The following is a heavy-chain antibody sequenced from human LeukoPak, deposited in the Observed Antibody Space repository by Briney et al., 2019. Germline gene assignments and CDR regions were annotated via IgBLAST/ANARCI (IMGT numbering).Heavy chain of an antibody. V-gene: IGHV3-53*01. CDR3: ARRTGAAPGEFFLH. Sequence: GGSLRLSCAGSGFIVSSSYTSWVRQAPGKGLEWVSAIYSSGSTDYADSVRGRFTIARDTSKNMVYLQMTSLTAEDTAIYYCARRTGAAPGEFFLHWGQGTLVTVSS. CDR1: GFIVSSSY. J-gene: IGHJ1*01. CDR2: IYSSGST. D-gene: IGHD6-19*01.